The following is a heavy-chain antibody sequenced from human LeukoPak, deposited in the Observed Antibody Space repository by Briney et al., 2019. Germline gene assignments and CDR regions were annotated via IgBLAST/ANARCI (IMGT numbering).Heavy chain of an antibody. V-gene: IGHV3-11*01. CDR1: RLTLSDYY. Sequence: KAGGSLRLSCAASRLTLSDYYMTWVRQAAGKGLEWISYNRASGDHMFYADPVRGRFTIPRDNAKNSIFLQMNSPRDDDTAVYYCARSVDGTALDYWGQGTLVTVSS. CDR3: ARSVDGTALDY. J-gene: IGHJ4*02. D-gene: IGHD3/OR15-3a*01. CDR2: NRASGDHM.